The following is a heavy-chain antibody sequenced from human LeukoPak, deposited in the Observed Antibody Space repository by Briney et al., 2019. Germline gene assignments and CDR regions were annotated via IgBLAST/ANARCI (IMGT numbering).Heavy chain of an antibody. J-gene: IGHJ6*02. CDR3: ARSGDYNDGYYYGMDV. CDR2: INSDGSST. D-gene: IGHD4-17*01. V-gene: IGHV3-74*01. Sequence: GGSLRLSCAASGFTFSSYWMHWVRQAPGKGLVWVSRINSDGSSTSYADSVKGRLTISRDNAKNTLYLQMNSLRAEDTAVYYCARSGDYNDGYYYGMDVWGQGTTVTVSS. CDR1: GFTFSSYW.